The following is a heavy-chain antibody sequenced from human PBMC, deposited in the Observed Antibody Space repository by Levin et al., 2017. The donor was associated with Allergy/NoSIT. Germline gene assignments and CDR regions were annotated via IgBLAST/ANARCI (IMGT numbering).Heavy chain of an antibody. V-gene: IGHV3-11*01. Sequence: SCAASGFTFSDYYMSWIRQAPGKGLQWVSYISSSGTTIQYADSVKGRFTISRDNAKNSLYLQMNSLRAEDTAVYYCVREARYRYSDCWGQGTLVTVSS. D-gene: IGHD3-16*02. CDR2: ISSSGTTI. CDR3: VREARYRYSDC. CDR1: GFTFSDYY. J-gene: IGHJ4*02.